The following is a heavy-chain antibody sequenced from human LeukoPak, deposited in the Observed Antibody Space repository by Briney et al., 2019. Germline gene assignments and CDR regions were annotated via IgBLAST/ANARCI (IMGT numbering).Heavy chain of an antibody. D-gene: IGHD6-19*01. CDR2: IYSGGST. CDR1: GFTVSSNY. Sequence: PGGSLRLSCAASGFTVSSNYMSWVRQAPGKGLEWVSVIYSGGSTYYADSVKGRFTISRDNSKNTLYLQMNSLRAEDTAVYYCARDSGYSSGWYYFDYWGQGTLVTVSS. V-gene: IGHV3-66*01. CDR3: ARDSGYSSGWYYFDY. J-gene: IGHJ4*02.